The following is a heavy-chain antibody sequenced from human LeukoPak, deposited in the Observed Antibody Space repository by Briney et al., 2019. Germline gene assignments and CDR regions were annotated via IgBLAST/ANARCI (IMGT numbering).Heavy chain of an antibody. J-gene: IGHJ3*02. CDR2: IRYDGTNK. CDR1: GFTFSYYG. Sequence: PGGSLRLSCAASGFTFSYYGMQWVRQAPGKGLEWVAFIRYDGTNKYYADSVKGRFSISRDNSKNTLYLQMNSLRTEDTAVYYCAKGKYSSGWQGAFDMWGQGTMVTVSS. V-gene: IGHV3-30*02. CDR3: AKGKYSSGWQGAFDM. D-gene: IGHD6-19*01.